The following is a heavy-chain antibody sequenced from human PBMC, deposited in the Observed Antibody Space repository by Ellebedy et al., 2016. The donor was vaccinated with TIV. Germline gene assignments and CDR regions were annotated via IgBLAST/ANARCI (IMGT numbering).Heavy chain of an antibody. V-gene: IGHV3-66*01. Sequence: GESLKISCAASGFSVSGAYMSWVRQAPGRSLEWVSLFYRGGDTSYADSVKGRFTISADSSENTLYLQMNSLRADDTAVYYCARDRERSGYYGFWGQGTLVTASS. CDR2: FYRGGDT. CDR3: ARDRERSGYYGF. J-gene: IGHJ4*02. CDR1: GFSVSGAY. D-gene: IGHD3-3*01.